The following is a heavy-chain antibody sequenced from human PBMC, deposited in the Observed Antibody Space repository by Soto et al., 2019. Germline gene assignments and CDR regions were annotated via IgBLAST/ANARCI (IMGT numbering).Heavy chain of an antibody. CDR1: GGSISSYY. V-gene: IGHV4-59*01. J-gene: IGHJ4*02. CDR3: ARGYSSEDFDY. Sequence: PSETLSLTCTVSGGSISSYYWSWIRQPPGKGLEWIGYIYYSGSTNYNPSLKSRVTISVDTSKNQFSLKLSSVTAAVTAVYYCARGYSSEDFDYWGQGTLVTVSS. D-gene: IGHD6-19*01. CDR2: IYYSGST.